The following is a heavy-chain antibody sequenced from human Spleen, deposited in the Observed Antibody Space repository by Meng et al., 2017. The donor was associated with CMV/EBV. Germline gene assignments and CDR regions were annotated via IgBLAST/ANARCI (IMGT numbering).Heavy chain of an antibody. V-gene: IGHV1-18*04. Sequence: VSCRASGYTFTSHGITWARQAPGQGLEWMGWISPSIGSTNYVQKLEGRVTMTTDRSTTTAYLELRSLRYDDTAVYFCARGTGIFDYWGQGTLVTVSS. CDR1: GYTFTSHG. CDR3: ARGTGIFDY. CDR2: ISPSIGST. D-gene: IGHD7-27*01. J-gene: IGHJ4*02.